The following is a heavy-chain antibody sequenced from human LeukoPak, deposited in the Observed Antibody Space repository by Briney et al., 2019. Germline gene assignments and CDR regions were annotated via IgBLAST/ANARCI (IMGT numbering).Heavy chain of an antibody. D-gene: IGHD3-10*01. CDR2: IVYSGST. J-gene: IGHJ3*02. CDR3: AKSNGSGLVDI. CDR1: GGSISTRNYY. V-gene: IGHV4-39*07. Sequence: PSETLSLTCTVSGGSISTRNYYWGWIRQPPGKGLEWIGNIVYSGSTYYSPSLKSRVTISLDTSRNQFSLKLNSVTAADTAVYYCAKSNGSGLVDIWGQGTMVTVSS.